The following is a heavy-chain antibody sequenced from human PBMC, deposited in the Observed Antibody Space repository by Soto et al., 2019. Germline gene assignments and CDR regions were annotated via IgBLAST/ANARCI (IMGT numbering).Heavy chain of an antibody. CDR1: GGAFTSYS. D-gene: IGHD1-1*01. Sequence: QVHLVQSGAEVKKPGSSVKVSCKASGGAFTSYSFHWVRQAPGQGLEWMGGIIPMSGTTNYALKFQGRVTMTAAXPTXXAYIELSSLRSXXTAIYYCARDNTGLDYWGQGTLVTVX. CDR3: ARDNTGLDY. V-gene: IGHV1-69*12. CDR2: IIPMSGTT. J-gene: IGHJ4*02.